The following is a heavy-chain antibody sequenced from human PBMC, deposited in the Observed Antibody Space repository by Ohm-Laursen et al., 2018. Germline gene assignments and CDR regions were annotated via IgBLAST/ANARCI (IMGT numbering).Heavy chain of an antibody. J-gene: IGHJ5*02. V-gene: IGHV4-59*01. Sequence: SETLSLTCTVSGGSLSGYFWSWIRQPPGKGLEWISHIYYSGSTIYNPSLKSRVTISVDTSKTQFSLKLSSVTAADTAVYYCARYTFGDYRGWFDPWGQGTLVTVSS. CDR1: GGSLSGYF. CDR3: ARYTFGDYRGWFDP. CDR2: IYYSGST. D-gene: IGHD4-17*01.